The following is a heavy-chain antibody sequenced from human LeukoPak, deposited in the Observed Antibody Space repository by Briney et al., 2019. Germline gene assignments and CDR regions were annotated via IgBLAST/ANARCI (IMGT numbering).Heavy chain of an antibody. V-gene: IGHV7-4-1*02. CDR3: ARGDYFVGADV. CDR1: GYTFNYHA. D-gene: IGHD2/OR15-2a*01. Sequence: VSVKVSCKASGYTFNYHAMNWVRQAPGQGPEWMGWINTNSETPAYAQGFTGRFVFSLDRSVSTAYLQIISLEVEDTAVYYCARGDYFVGADVWGQGTTVAVSS. CDR2: INTNSETP. J-gene: IGHJ6*02.